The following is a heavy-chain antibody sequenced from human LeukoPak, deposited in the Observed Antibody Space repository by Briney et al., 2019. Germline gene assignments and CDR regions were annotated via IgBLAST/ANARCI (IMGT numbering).Heavy chain of an antibody. V-gene: IGHV3-53*01. D-gene: IGHD6-13*01. CDR3: ASSRTAASSNWFDP. CDR1: GLTFSSNY. CDR2: IHTNGNT. Sequence: GGSLRLSCAASGLTFSSNYMTWVRQAPGKGLEWVSIIHTNGNTYYADSVKGRFTISRDNSKNTLYLQMNSLRTEDTAVSYCASSRTAASSNWFDPWGQGTLVTVSS. J-gene: IGHJ5*02.